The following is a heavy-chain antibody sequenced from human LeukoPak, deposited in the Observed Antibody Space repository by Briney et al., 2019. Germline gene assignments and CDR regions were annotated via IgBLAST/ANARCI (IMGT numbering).Heavy chain of an antibody. Sequence: PGGSLRLSCAASGFSFSNAWMNWIRQAPGKGLEWVGRIKRKTDGGTTDYGAPVKGRFTISRDDSENTLYLQMSSLRTEDTAVYYCARNFAPGGWQLVNFDYWGQGTLVTVSS. CDR2: IKRKTDGGTT. CDR1: GFSFSNAW. V-gene: IGHV3-15*01. J-gene: IGHJ4*02. D-gene: IGHD6-13*01. CDR3: ARNFAPGGWQLVNFDY.